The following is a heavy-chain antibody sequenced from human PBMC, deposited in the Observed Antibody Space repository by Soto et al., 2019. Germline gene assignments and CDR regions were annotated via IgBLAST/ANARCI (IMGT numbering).Heavy chain of an antibody. D-gene: IGHD6-13*01. J-gene: IGHJ6*04. Sequence: EVQLVESGGGLVQPGGSLRVSCAASGFTFSNYWMTWVRQAPGKGLEWVANIKKDGSEQPYVDSVKGRFTISRDNAKNSLYLQMNSLRAEDTAVYYCVREIASRLWGKGTTVTVSS. CDR3: VREIASRL. V-gene: IGHV3-7*01. CDR1: GFTFSNYW. CDR2: IKKDGSEQ.